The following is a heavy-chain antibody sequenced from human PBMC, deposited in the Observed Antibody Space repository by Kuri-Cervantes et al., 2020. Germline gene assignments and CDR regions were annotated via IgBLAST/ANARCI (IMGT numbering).Heavy chain of an antibody. Sequence: GGSLRLSCAASGFTFSDHYMDWVRQAPGKGLEWVGRVRNKANSYTTEYAASVKGRFTISRDDSKNSVYLQMNSLETEDTAVYYCPRVGCSGGSCYIYWGQGSLVTVSS. CDR2: VRNKANSYTT. V-gene: IGHV3-72*01. D-gene: IGHD2-15*01. CDR3: PRVGCSGGSCYIY. J-gene: IGHJ4*02. CDR1: GFTFSDHY.